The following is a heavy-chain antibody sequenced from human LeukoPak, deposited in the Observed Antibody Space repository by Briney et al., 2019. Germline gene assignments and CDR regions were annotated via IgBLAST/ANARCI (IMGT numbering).Heavy chain of an antibody. Sequence: GASVTVSCKASGYTFTSNYIHWVRQAPGQGLEWMGMIYPRDGSTSYAQKFQGRVTVTRDTSTSTVHMELSGLRSEDTAVYYCARDQEGFDYWGQGILVTVSS. CDR3: ARDQEGFDY. CDR2: IYPRDGST. J-gene: IGHJ4*02. CDR1: GYTFTSNY. V-gene: IGHV1-46*01.